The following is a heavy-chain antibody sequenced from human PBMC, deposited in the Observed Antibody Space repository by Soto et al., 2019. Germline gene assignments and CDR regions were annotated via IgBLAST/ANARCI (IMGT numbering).Heavy chain of an antibody. CDR1: GFTFDDYT. J-gene: IGHJ4*02. D-gene: IGHD3-10*01. Sequence: GGSLRLSCAASGFTFDDYTMHWVRQAPGKGLEWVSLISWDGGSTYYADSVKGRFTISRDNSKNSLYLQMNSLRTEDTALYYCAKDSEYYGSGSYYNAHYFDYWGQGTLVTVSS. CDR3: AKDSEYYGSGSYYNAHYFDY. CDR2: ISWDGGST. V-gene: IGHV3-43*01.